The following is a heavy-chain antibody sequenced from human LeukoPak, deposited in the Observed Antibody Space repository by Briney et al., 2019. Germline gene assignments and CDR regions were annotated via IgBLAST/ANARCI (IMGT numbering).Heavy chain of an antibody. D-gene: IGHD4-11*01. CDR2: IIPIFGTA. Sequence: GGSLRLSCAASGGTFSSYAISWVRQAPGQGLEWMGGIIPIFGTANYAQKFQGRVTITTDESTSTAYMELSSLRSEDTAVYYCASPPFDYSKVLDYYYMDVWGKGTTVTVSS. J-gene: IGHJ6*03. CDR1: GGTFSSYA. V-gene: IGHV1-69*05. CDR3: ASPPFDYSKVLDYYYMDV.